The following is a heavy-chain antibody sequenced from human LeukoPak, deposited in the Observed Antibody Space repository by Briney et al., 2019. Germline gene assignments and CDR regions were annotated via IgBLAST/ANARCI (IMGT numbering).Heavy chain of an antibody. CDR1: GGSISSSSYY. J-gene: IGHJ4*02. D-gene: IGHD3-16*01. CDR3: ARGYYGGAVDS. CDR2: IYYSGST. V-gene: IGHV4-39*07. Sequence: TPSETLSLTCTVSGGSISSSSYYWGWIRQPPGKGLEWIGSIYYSGSTYYNPSLKSRVTISVDTSKNQFSLKLSSVTAADTALYYCARGYYGGAVDSWGQGILVIVSS.